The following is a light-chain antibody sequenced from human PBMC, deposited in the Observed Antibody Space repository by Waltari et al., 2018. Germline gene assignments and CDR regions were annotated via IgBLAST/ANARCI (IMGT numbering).Light chain of an antibody. V-gene: IGLV2-14*01. CDR3: SSYTSSSTRV. CDR1: SSDVGHYNY. J-gene: IGLJ3*02. CDR2: EVS. Sequence: QSALTQPASVSGSPGQSITISCTGTSSDVGHYNYVSWYQRHPGKAPKLMIYEVSNRPSGVSNRFSGSKSGNTASLTISGLQAEDEADYYCSSYTSSSTRVFGGGTKLTVL.